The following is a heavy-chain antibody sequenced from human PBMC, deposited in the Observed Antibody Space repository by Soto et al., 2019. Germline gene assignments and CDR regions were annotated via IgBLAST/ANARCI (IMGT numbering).Heavy chain of an antibody. J-gene: IGHJ4*02. D-gene: IGHD5-18*01. CDR3: ARDLDTAMVHYFDS. CDR1: GFSISSYY. CDR2: IYYSGST. V-gene: IGHV4-59*01. Sequence: XETLSLTCTVSGFSISSYYWSWIRQPPGKGLEWIGYIYYSGSTNYNPSLKSRVTISVDTSKNQFSLKLSSVTAADTAVYYCARDLDTAMVHYFDSWGQGTLVTVSS.